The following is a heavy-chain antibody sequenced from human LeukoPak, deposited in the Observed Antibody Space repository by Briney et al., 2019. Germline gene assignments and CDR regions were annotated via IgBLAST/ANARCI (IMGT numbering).Heavy chain of an antibody. CDR2: INPNGGNT. D-gene: IGHD2-2*01. J-gene: IGHJ4*02. CDR1: GYTFTGYY. CDR3: ARVSRSSISDFDY. Sequence: ASVKVSCKASGYTFTGYYLHWVRQAPGQGLEWMGWINPNGGNTKYALKFLGRVTLTRDTSINTAYMGVTRLISDDTAVYYCARVSRSSISDFDYWGQGTLVTVSS. V-gene: IGHV1-2*02.